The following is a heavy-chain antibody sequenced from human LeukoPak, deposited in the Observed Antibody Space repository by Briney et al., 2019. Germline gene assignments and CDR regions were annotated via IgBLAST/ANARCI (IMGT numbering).Heavy chain of an antibody. D-gene: IGHD2-2*01. CDR2: ISSSSSTI. Sequence: GGSLRLSCAASGFTFSSYSMNWVRQAPGKGLEWVSYISSSSSTIYYADSVKGRFTISRDNSKNTLYLQMNSLRAEDTAVYYCAKGSPTKYQLPLPAFDIWGQGTMVTVSS. V-gene: IGHV3-48*01. J-gene: IGHJ3*02. CDR1: GFTFSSYS. CDR3: AKGSPTKYQLPLPAFDI.